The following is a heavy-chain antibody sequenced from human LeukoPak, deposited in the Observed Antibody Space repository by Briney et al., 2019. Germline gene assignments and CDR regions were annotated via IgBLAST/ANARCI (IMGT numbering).Heavy chain of an antibody. J-gene: IGHJ4*02. Sequence: PSETLSLTCTVSGDSISNYYWSWGRQPPGKGLEWIGYTYYSGSTNYNPSLKSRVSISADTSKDQFSLKLSSVAAADTAVYYCARLPPVGPGLDDYWGQGTLVTVSS. D-gene: IGHD3/OR15-3a*01. CDR3: ARLPPVGPGLDDY. CDR2: TYYSGST. V-gene: IGHV4-59*01. CDR1: GDSISNYY.